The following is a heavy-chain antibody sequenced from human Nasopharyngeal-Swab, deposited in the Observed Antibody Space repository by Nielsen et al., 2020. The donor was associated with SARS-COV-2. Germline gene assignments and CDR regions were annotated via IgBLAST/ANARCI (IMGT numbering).Heavy chain of an antibody. V-gene: IGHV4-4*02. J-gene: IGHJ4*02. CDR2: IYHSGST. D-gene: IGHD1-1*01. Sequence: WIRQPPGKGLEWIGEIYHSGSTNYNPSLKSRVTISVDKSKNQFSLKLSSVTAADTAVYYCARAGTTSPETPFDYWGQGTLVTRLL. CDR3: ARAGTTSPETPFDY.